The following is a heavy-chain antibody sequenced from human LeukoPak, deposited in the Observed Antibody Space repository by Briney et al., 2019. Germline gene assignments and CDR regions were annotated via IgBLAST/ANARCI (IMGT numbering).Heavy chain of an antibody. J-gene: IGHJ4*02. CDR3: AGEGGPALSSPLDY. V-gene: IGHV4-34*01. D-gene: IGHD6-13*01. CDR2: INHSGST. CDR1: GGSFSGYY. Sequence: PSETLSLTCAVYGGSFSGYYWSWIRQPPGKGLEWIGEINHSGSTNYNPSLKSRVTISVDTSKNQFSLKLSSVTAADTAVYYCAGEGGPALSSPLDYWGQGTLVTVSS.